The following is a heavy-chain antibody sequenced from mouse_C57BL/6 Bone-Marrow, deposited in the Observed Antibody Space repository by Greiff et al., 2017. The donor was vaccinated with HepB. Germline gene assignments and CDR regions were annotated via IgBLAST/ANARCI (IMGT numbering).Heavy chain of an antibody. Sequence: EVKLMESGGGLVKPGGSLKLSCAASGFTFSSYAMSWVRQTPEKRLEWVATISDGGSYTYYPDNVKGRFTISRDNAKNNLYLQMSHLKSEDTAMYYCARDREVVALYYYAMDYWGQGTSVTVSS. J-gene: IGHJ4*01. CDR2: ISDGGSYT. V-gene: IGHV5-4*01. D-gene: IGHD1-1*01. CDR3: ARDREVVALYYYAMDY. CDR1: GFTFSSYA.